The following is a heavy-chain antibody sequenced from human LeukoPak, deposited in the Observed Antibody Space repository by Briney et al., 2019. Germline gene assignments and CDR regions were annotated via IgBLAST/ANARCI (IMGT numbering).Heavy chain of an antibody. CDR1: GYSFTSYW. V-gene: IGHV5-51*01. J-gene: IGHJ4*02. D-gene: IGHD4-17*01. Sequence: GESLKISCKGSGYSFTSYWIGWVRQMPGKGLEWMGIIYPGDSDTRYSPSFHGQVTISADKSISTAYLQRSSLKASDTAMYYCARFNTVTTSGAVDYWGQGTLVTVSS. CDR2: IYPGDSDT. CDR3: ARFNTVTTSGAVDY.